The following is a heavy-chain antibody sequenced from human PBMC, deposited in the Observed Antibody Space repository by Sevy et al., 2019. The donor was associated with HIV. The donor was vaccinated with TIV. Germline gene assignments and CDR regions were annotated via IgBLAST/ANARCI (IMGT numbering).Heavy chain of an antibody. CDR3: ASQRESLARIGESGYYYYGMDV. Sequence: GGSLRLSCAASGFTFSSYAMHWVRQAPGKGLEWVAVISYDGSNKYYADSVKGRFTISRDNSKNTLYLQMNSLRAEDTAVYYCASQRESLARIGESGYYYYGMDVWGQGSTVTVSS. V-gene: IGHV3-30-3*01. CDR2: ISYDGSNK. D-gene: IGHD1-26*01. J-gene: IGHJ6*02. CDR1: GFTFSSYA.